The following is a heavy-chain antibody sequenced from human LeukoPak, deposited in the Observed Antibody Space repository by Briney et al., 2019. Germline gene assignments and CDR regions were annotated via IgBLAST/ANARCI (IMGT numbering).Heavy chain of an antibody. Sequence: GGSLRLSCAASGFTFSSYAMSWVCQAPGKGLEWVSAISGSGGSTYYADSVKGRFTISRDNSKNTLYLQMNSLRAEDTAVYYCAKDITMVRGVMCFDYWGQGTLVTVSS. CDR2: ISGSGGST. CDR1: GFTFSSYA. V-gene: IGHV3-23*01. J-gene: IGHJ4*02. CDR3: AKDITMVRGVMCFDY. D-gene: IGHD3-10*01.